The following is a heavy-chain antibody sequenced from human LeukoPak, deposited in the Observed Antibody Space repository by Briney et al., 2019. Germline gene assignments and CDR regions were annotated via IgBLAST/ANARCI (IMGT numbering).Heavy chain of an antibody. D-gene: IGHD1-26*01. CDR2: IVVGSGNT. CDR3: AAESRPYSGSSRYGMDV. CDR1: GFTFTSSA. V-gene: IGHV1-58*02. J-gene: IGHJ6*02. Sequence: SVKVSCKASGFTFTSSAMQWVRQARGQRLEWIGWIVVGSGNTNYAQKFQERVTITRDMSTSTAYMELSSLRSEDTAVYYCAAESRPYSGSSRYGMDVWGQGTTVTVSS.